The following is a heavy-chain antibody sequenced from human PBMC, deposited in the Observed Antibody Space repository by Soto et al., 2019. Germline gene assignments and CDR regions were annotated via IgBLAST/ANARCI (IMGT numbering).Heavy chain of an antibody. CDR2: ISGSGGST. J-gene: IGHJ4*02. D-gene: IGHD6-6*01. Sequence: PGGSLRLSCAASGFTFSSYAMSWVRQAQGKGLEWVSGISGSGGSTYYEESVKGRFTISRDNSKNTLSLQMNSLRAEDTAIYYCAKHTQGSSHPVSFYYWGQGTLVTVSS. CDR1: GFTFSSYA. V-gene: IGHV3-23*01. CDR3: AKHTQGSSHPVSFYY.